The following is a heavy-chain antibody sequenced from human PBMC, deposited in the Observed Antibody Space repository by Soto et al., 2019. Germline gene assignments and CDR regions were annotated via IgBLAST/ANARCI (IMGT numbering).Heavy chain of an antibody. V-gene: IGHV3-23*01. CDR2: ISGSGGST. Sequence: GSLRLSCAASGFTFSSYAMSWVRQAPGKGLEWVSAISGSGGSTYYADSVKGRFTISRDNSKNTLYLQRNILRAEDTAVYYCAKSSNRNWFDPWGQGTLFTVSS. D-gene: IGHD4-4*01. CDR3: AKSSNRNWFDP. CDR1: GFTFSSYA. J-gene: IGHJ5*02.